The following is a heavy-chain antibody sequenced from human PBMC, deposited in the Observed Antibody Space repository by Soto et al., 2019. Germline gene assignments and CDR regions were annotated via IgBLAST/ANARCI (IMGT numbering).Heavy chain of an antibody. CDR1: GFSFSNAW. D-gene: IGHD2-15*01. CDR2: IKRKSDGEAT. J-gene: IGHJ6*02. Sequence: EVQLVESGGGLVKPGGSLRLSCAASGFSFSNAWMNWVRQAPGKGLEWVGRIKRKSDGEATDYAGPVKGRFTVFRDDSKSALYLQMNSLKGDDTAVYYCTTGSVEGVWGQGTTVTVS. CDR3: TTGSVEGV. V-gene: IGHV3-15*07.